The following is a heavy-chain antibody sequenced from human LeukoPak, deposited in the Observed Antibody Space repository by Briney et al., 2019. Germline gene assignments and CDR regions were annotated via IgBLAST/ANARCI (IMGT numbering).Heavy chain of an antibody. D-gene: IGHD1-1*01. CDR3: AKDGELERGYFDY. J-gene: IGHJ4*02. CDR1: GFSFDDYV. V-gene: IGHV3-9*01. Sequence: GRSLRLSCAASGFSFDDYVMHWVRQAPGKGLEWVSGISENSYSIGYADSVRGRFTISRDNAKNSLYLQMNSLRPEDTALYYCAKDGELERGYFDYWAREPWSPSP. CDR2: ISENSYSI.